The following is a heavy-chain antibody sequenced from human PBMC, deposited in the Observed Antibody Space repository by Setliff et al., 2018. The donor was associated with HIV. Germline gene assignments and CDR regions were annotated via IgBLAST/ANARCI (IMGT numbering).Heavy chain of an antibody. Sequence: PSETLSLTCTVSGGSISSSSYYWGWIRQPPGKGLEWIGSIYYSGSTYYNPSLKSRVTISVDTSKNQFSLKLSSVTAADTAVYYCARVDSSGEYYFDYWGQGTLVTVPQ. V-gene: IGHV4-39*01. CDR2: IYYSGST. D-gene: IGHD6-19*01. CDR1: GGSISSSSYY. J-gene: IGHJ4*02. CDR3: ARVDSSGEYYFDY.